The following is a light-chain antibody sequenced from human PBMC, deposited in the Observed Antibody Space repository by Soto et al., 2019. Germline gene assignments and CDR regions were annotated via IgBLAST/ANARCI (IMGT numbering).Light chain of an antibody. Sequence: DIWMTQSPSSLSASVGDRVTITCRASLTIGDSLSWFQQKVGKPPTLLIYGASALQSGVPARFSGSGSGTDFTLTISNMQREDFATYYCQQTYNLPRTFGQGTKVEFK. CDR1: LTIGDS. CDR2: GAS. V-gene: IGKV1-39*01. J-gene: IGKJ1*01. CDR3: QQTYNLPRT.